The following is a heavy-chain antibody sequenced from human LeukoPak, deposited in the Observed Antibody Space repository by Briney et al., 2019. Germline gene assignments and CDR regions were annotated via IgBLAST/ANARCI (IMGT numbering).Heavy chain of an antibody. D-gene: IGHD6-13*01. Sequence: GGSLGLPCAASRFTLSIYCMRWVRRASGRGREGVANINQDGSEKYYVDSVKCRFTISTDNAKNSLDLQMNSLRAEDTAVYYCARVLRSSSWYLVGGEGEDNWFDPWGQGTLVTVSS. CDR3: ARVLRSSSWYLVGGEGEDNWFDP. CDR2: INQDGSEK. CDR1: RFTLSIYC. V-gene: IGHV3-7*01. J-gene: IGHJ5*02.